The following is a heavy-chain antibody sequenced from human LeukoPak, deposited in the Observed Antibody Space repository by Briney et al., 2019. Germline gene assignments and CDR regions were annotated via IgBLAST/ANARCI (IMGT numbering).Heavy chain of an antibody. V-gene: IGHV4-34*01. J-gene: IGHJ4*02. Sequence: SETLSLTCAVYGGSFSGYYWSWIRQPPGKGLEWIGEINHSGSTNYNPSLKSRVTISVDTSKNQFSLKLSSVTAAGTAVYYCARGPYYYGSATFDYWGQGTLVTVSS. CDR1: GGSFSGYY. CDR3: ARGPYYYGSATFDY. CDR2: INHSGST. D-gene: IGHD3-10*01.